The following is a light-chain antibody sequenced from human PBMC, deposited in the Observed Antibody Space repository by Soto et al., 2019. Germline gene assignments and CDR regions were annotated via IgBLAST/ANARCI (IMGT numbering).Light chain of an antibody. Sequence: EIVLTQSPGTLSLSPGERATLSCRASQSVSSTYLAWYQMRPGQAPRLLIYATTIRATGIPDRFSGSGSGTDFTLTISRLEPEDFAVYYCQQYGSSPSYTFGQGTKLDIK. CDR1: QSVSSTY. V-gene: IGKV3-20*01. J-gene: IGKJ2*01. CDR3: QQYGSSPSYT. CDR2: ATT.